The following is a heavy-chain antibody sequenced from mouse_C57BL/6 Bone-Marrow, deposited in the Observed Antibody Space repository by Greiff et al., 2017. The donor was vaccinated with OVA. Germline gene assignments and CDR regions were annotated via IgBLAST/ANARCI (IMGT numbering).Heavy chain of an antibody. Sequence: EVKLVESEGGLVQPGSSMKLSCTASGFTFSDYYMAWVRQVPEKGLEWVANINYDGSSTYYLDSLKSRFIISRDNAKNILYLQMSSLKSEDTATYYCARFITTVVASDYFDYWGQGTTLTVSS. CDR1: GFTFSDYY. CDR2: INYDGSST. J-gene: IGHJ2*01. D-gene: IGHD1-1*01. V-gene: IGHV5-16*01. CDR3: ARFITTVVASDYFDY.